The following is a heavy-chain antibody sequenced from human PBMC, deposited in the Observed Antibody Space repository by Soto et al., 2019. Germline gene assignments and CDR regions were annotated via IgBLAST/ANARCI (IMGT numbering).Heavy chain of an antibody. D-gene: IGHD6-13*01. CDR3: ARVRSSSWPWAGKQYFQH. V-gene: IGHV1-69*13. Sequence: SVKVSCKASGVTFSSYAISWVRQAPGQGLEWMGGIIPIFGTANYAQKFQGRVTITADESTSTAYMELSSLRSEDTAVYYCARVRSSSWPWAGKQYFQHWGQGTLVTVSS. CDR1: GVTFSSYA. J-gene: IGHJ1*01. CDR2: IIPIFGTA.